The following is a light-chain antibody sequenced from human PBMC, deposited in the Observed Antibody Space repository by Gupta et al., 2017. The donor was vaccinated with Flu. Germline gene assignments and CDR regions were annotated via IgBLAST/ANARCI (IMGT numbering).Light chain of an antibody. CDR2: GIN. Sequence: QSVLTQPPSVSGAPGQRVTISCTGSSSNIGAGYDVHWYQQLPGTAPNLLIYGINNRPSGVPDRFSGSKSGTSASLAITGLQADDEADYYCQSYDSRLSGSRIFGSGTKVTVL. J-gene: IGLJ1*01. CDR1: SSNIGAGYD. CDR3: QSYDSRLSGSRI. V-gene: IGLV1-40*01.